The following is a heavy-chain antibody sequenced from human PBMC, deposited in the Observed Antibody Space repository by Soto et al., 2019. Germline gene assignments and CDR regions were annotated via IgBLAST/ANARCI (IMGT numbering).Heavy chain of an antibody. CDR2: ISCSGST. CDR1: SDSISSYY. V-gene: IGHV4-59*01. J-gene: IGHJ4*02. D-gene: IGHD6-13*01. CDR3: ARGTSWQLPFDY. Sequence: SETLSLTCTVSSDSISSYYWSWIRQPPGKRLEWIGYISCSGSTDYNPSLKSRVTISGDTSKNQFSLKVSSVTAADTAVYYCARGTSWQLPFDYWGQGTLVTVS.